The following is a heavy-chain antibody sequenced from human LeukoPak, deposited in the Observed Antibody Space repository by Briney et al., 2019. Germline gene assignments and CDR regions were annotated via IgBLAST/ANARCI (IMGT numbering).Heavy chain of an antibody. V-gene: IGHV3-23*01. CDR1: GFTFSSYA. CDR2: ISGSGGST. D-gene: IGHD2-2*01. Sequence: GGSLRLSRAASGFTFSSYAMSWVRQAPGKGLEWVSAISGSGGSTYYADSVKGRFTISRDNSKNTLYLQMNSLRAEDTAVYYCAKDRWDIVVVPAALGSNAFDYWGQGTLVTVSS. J-gene: IGHJ4*02. CDR3: AKDRWDIVVVPAALGSNAFDY.